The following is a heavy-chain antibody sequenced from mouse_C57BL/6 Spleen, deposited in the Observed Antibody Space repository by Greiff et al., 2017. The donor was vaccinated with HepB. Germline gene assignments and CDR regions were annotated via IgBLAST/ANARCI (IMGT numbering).Heavy chain of an antibody. CDR1: GYAFSSSW. Sequence: VKLQESGPELVKPGASVKISCKASGYAFSSSWMNWVKQRPGKGLEWIGRIYPGDGDTNYNGKFKGKATLTADKSSSTAYMQLSSLTSEDSAVYFCARSGSRAAWFAYWGQGTLVTVSA. J-gene: IGHJ3*01. CDR3: ARSGSRAAWFAY. CDR2: IYPGDGDT. V-gene: IGHV1-82*01. D-gene: IGHD3-1*01.